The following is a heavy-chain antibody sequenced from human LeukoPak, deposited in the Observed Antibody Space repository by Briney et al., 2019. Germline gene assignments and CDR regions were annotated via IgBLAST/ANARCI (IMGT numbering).Heavy chain of an antibody. CDR2: IYTSGTT. Sequence: PSETLSLTCTVSGGSISSYYWSWIRQPAGKGLEWIGRIYTSGTTYYNPSLKSRVTMSVDTSKNQFSLNLTSVTAADTAVFYCARSVSAYAGRGWFDPWGQGTLVTVSS. CDR1: GGSISSYY. J-gene: IGHJ5*02. CDR3: ARSVSAYAGRGWFDP. D-gene: IGHD5-12*01. V-gene: IGHV4-4*07.